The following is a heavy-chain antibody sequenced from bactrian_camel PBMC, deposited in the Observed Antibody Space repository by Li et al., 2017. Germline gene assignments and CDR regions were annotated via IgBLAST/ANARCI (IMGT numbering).Heavy chain of an antibody. CDR2: INRAGDTT. V-gene: IGHV3S1*01. D-gene: IGHD5*01. CDR1: GLTFGSYD. Sequence: QVQLVESGGGLVQPGGSLRLSCAASGLTFGSYDMSWVRQPPGKGLEWVSQINRAGDTTSYADSVKGRFTISQDNAKNTLYLQMNSLKSEDTALYFCAKPVGGVWHAIGGDWGRGTQVTVS. CDR3: AKPVGGVWHAIGGD. J-gene: IGHJ4*01.